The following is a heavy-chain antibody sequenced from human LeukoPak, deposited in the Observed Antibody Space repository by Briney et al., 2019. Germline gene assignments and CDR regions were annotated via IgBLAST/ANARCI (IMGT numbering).Heavy chain of an antibody. D-gene: IGHD3-16*01. Sequence: GASVKVSCKASGYTFTGYYMHWVRQAPGQGLEWMGWINPNSGGTNYAQKFQGRVTMTRDTSISTAYMEPSRLRSDDTAVYYCARMHLGDYYYYGMDVWGQGTTVTVSS. CDR1: GYTFTGYY. V-gene: IGHV1-2*02. CDR2: INPNSGGT. J-gene: IGHJ6*02. CDR3: ARMHLGDYYYYGMDV.